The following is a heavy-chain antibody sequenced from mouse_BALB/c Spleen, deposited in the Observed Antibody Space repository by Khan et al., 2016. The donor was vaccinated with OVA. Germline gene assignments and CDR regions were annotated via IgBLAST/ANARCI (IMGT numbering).Heavy chain of an antibody. CDR3: TRRYYARAWFAY. D-gene: IGHD1-1*01. J-gene: IGHJ3*01. V-gene: IGHV1-15*01. CDR1: GYIFTDYE. Sequence: QVQLQQSGAELVRPGASVTLSCKASGYIFTDYEIHWVKQTPVHGLEWIGAIDPETGGTAYNQKIKGKATLTADKSSSTAYMEFRRLTSEDSAVYYCTRRYYARAWFAYWGQGTLVTVSA. CDR2: IDPETGGT.